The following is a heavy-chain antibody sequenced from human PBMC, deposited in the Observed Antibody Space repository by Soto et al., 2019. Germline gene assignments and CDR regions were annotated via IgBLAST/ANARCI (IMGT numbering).Heavy chain of an antibody. J-gene: IGHJ3*02. CDR1: GGSFSGYY. Sequence: QVQLQQWGAGLLKPSETLSLTCAVYGGSFSGYYWSWIRQPPGKGLEWIGEINHSGSTNYNPSLKXXVXIXXDTSKNQFSLKLSSVTAADTAVYYCARERTRAFDIWGQGTMVTVSS. D-gene: IGHD2-15*01. V-gene: IGHV4-34*01. CDR2: INHSGST. CDR3: ARERTRAFDI.